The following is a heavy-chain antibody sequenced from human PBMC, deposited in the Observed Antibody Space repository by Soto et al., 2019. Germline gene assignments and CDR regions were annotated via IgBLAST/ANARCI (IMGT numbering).Heavy chain of an antibody. CDR3: ARHGFYGDYSSNYFDP. J-gene: IGHJ5*02. D-gene: IGHD4-17*01. Sequence: GESLKISCKGSGYSFSNWWIAWVRQMPGKGLEYMGIIYPSDSQTRYSPSFQGQVTISADTSISTAYLQWSSLKASDTAIYYCARHGFYGDYSSNYFDPWGQGTLVTVSS. CDR2: IYPSDSQT. V-gene: IGHV5-51*01. CDR1: GYSFSNWW.